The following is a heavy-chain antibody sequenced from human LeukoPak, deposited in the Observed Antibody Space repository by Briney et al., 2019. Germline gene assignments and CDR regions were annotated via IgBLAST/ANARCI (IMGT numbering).Heavy chain of an antibody. D-gene: IGHD3-22*01. Sequence: GDSLKISCKASGYSFSSYWIAWLRQMPGKGLEWMGIIYPGNSDTRYGPSFQGQVTISVDKSISTAYLQWSSLKASETAMYYCVRQDGYHYDSSGYGDDVFDNWGQGTMVTVSS. CDR2: IYPGNSDT. V-gene: IGHV5-51*01. J-gene: IGHJ3*02. CDR3: VRQDGYHYDSSGYGDDVFDN. CDR1: GYSFSSYW.